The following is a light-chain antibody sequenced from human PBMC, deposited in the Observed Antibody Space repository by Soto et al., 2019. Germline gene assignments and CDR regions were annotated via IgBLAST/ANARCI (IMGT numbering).Light chain of an antibody. V-gene: IGKV1-5*03. J-gene: IGKJ1*01. CDR1: QSISSW. CDR3: QQYDGFSRT. CDR2: KAS. Sequence: DIPMTQSPSTLAASVGDRVTITCRASQSISSWLAWYQQKPGKAPKILIYKASRLDSGVPSRFSGSGSGTEFTLTISSLQPDDFATYYCQQYDGFSRTFGQGTKVEVK.